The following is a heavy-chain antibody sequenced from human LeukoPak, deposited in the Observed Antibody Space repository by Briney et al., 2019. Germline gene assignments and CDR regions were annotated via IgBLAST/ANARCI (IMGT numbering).Heavy chain of an antibody. J-gene: IGHJ6*02. D-gene: IGHD5-18*01. CDR1: GGSFSGYY. Sequence: TSETLSLTCAVYGGSFSGYYWSWIRQPPGKGLEWIGYIYYSGSTNYNPSLKSRVTISVDTSKNQFSLKLSSVTAADTAVYYCARVRYSYGPAYSVWGQGTTVTVSS. V-gene: IGHV4-59*01. CDR3: ARVRYSYGPAYSV. CDR2: IYYSGST.